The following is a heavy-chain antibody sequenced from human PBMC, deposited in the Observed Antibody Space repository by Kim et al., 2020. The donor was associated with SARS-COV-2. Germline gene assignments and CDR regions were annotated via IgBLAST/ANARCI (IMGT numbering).Heavy chain of an antibody. CDR1: GFTFSSYA. Sequence: GGSLRLSCAASGFTFSSYAMHWVRQAPGKGLEWVAVISYDGSNKYYADSVKGRFTISRDNSKNTLYLQMNSLRAEDTAVYYCARDPYSSSFFITVAYFDYWGQGTLVTVSS. CDR2: ISYDGSNK. V-gene: IGHV3-30*04. CDR3: ARDPYSSSFFITVAYFDY. J-gene: IGHJ4*02. D-gene: IGHD6-13*01.